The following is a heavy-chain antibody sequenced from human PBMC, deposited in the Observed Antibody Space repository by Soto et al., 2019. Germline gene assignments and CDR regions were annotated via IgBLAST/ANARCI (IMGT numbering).Heavy chain of an antibody. CDR1: GYTFTSYG. J-gene: IGHJ4*02. D-gene: IGHD3-10*01. V-gene: IGHV1-18*01. CDR3: ARTGFYYYGSGSPVAVDY. Sequence: QVQLVQSGAEVKKPGASVKVSCKASGYTFTSYGISWVRQAPGQGLEWMGWISAYNGNTHYAQKLQGRVTMTTDTSTSTAYMELRSLRSDDTAVYFYARTGFYYYGSGSPVAVDYWGQGTLVTVSS. CDR2: ISAYNGNT.